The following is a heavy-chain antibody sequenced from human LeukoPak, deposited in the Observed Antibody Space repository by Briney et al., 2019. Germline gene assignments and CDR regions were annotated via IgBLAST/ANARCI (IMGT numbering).Heavy chain of an antibody. CDR1: GGSISSYY. CDR2: IYTSGST. D-gene: IGHD6-13*01. V-gene: IGHV4-4*07. Sequence: SETLSLTCTVSGGSISSYYWSWIRQPAGKGLEWIGRIYTSGSTNYNPSLKSRVTMSVDTSKNQFSLKLSSVTAADTAVYYCARDRAAAGSPLLWYWGQGTLVTVSS. CDR3: ARDRAAAGSPLLWY. J-gene: IGHJ4*02.